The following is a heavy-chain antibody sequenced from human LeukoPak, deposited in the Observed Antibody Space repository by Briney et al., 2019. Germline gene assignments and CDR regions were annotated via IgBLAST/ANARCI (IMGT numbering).Heavy chain of an antibody. V-gene: IGHV1-69*04. CDR3: ARLPDGYTKKFDY. D-gene: IGHD5-24*01. J-gene: IGHJ4*02. Sequence: ASVKVSCKASGGTFSSYAISWVRQAPGQGLEWMGRIIPILGIANCAQKFQGRVTITADKSTSTAYMELSSLRSEDTAVYYCARLPDGYTKKFDYWGQGTLVTVSS. CDR2: IIPILGIA. CDR1: GGTFSSYA.